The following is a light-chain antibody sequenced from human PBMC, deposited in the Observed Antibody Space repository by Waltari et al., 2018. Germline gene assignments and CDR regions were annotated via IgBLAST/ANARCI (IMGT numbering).Light chain of an antibody. V-gene: IGLV3-25*02. J-gene: IGLJ3*02. CDR1: ALANQY. CDR3: QSADKSGVYS. Sequence: SSELTQPLSVAVSPGQTARNTCSGDALANQYAYWYQQKPGQAPVVVMYKDDERPSGIPERFSGFGAGTIVTLTISRVQAEDEGDYYCQSADKSGVYSFGGGTRLTVL. CDR2: KDD.